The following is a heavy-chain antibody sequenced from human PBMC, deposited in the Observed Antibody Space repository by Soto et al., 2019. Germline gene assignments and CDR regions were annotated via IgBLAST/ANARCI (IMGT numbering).Heavy chain of an antibody. V-gene: IGHV1-18*01. J-gene: IGHJ1*01. CDR1: GYTFTSYD. CDR2: MNPNSGNT. CDR3: ANGDYFQH. Sequence: ASVKVSCKASGYTFTSYDINWVRQATGQGLEWMGWMNPNSGNTNYAQKLQGRVTMTTDTSTSTAYMELRSLRSDDTAVYYCANGDYFQHWGQGTLVTVSS.